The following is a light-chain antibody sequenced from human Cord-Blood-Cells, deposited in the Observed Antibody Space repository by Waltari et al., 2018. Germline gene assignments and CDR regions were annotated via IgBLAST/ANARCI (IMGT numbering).Light chain of an antibody. V-gene: IGLV2-23*01. CDR1: SSDDGSCNL. CDR3: CSYAGSSTWV. CDR2: EGS. J-gene: IGLJ3*02. Sequence: QSALTPPASVSGSPGQSITISCTATSSDDGSCNLFSWYQQHPGKAPRRMIYEGSKRPSRVSKRFSGYKSGNTASLTISVLQAEDEADYYCCSYAGSSTWVFGGGTKLTVL.